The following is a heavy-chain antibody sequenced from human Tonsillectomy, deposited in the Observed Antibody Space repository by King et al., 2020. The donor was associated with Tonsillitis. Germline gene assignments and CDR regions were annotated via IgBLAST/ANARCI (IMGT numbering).Heavy chain of an antibody. Sequence: VQLQESGPGLVKASGTLSLTCAVSGGSISSSTWWSWVRQPPGKGLEWIGEIYHSGSTNYDPSLKSRVTISVDKSKNQFSLKLSSVTAADTAVYYCARGGYCSGSSCYSDAVDIWGQGTMVTVSS. CDR1: GGSISSSTW. CDR2: IYHSGST. CDR3: ARGGYCSGSSCYSDAVDI. J-gene: IGHJ3*02. D-gene: IGHD2-15*01. V-gene: IGHV4-4*02.